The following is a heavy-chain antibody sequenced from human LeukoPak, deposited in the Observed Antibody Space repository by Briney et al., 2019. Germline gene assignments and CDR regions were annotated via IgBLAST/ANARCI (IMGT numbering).Heavy chain of an antibody. CDR3: AYIHGFDY. Sequence: PGRSLRLSCAASGFTFSSYAMHWVRQAPGKGLEWVAVISYDGSNKYYADSVKGRFTISRDNSKNTLYLQMNSLRAEDTAVYYCAYIHGFDYWGQGTLVTVSS. V-gene: IGHV3-30*04. CDR2: ISYDGSNK. CDR1: GFTFSSYA. J-gene: IGHJ4*02.